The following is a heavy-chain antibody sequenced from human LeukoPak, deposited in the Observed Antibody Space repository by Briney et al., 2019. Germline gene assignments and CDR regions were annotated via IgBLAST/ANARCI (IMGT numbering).Heavy chain of an antibody. CDR1: GFTFSSYS. CDR3: AKGQLGIQSSKWFDP. D-gene: IGHD7-27*01. J-gene: IGHJ5*02. Sequence: GGSLRLSCAASGFTFSSYSMNWVRQAPGKGLEWVAFIRYDGSDKYYADSVKGRFTMSRDNSKNTLYLQMDSLRPEDTAVYYCAKGQLGIQSSKWFDPWGQGTLVTVSS. CDR2: IRYDGSDK. V-gene: IGHV3-30*02.